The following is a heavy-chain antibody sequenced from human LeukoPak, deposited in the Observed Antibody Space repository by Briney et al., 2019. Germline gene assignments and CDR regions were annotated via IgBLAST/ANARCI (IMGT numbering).Heavy chain of an antibody. CDR1: GFTFNTYG. CDR2: ISNDGSSK. D-gene: IGHD2-2*01. V-gene: IGHV3-30*18. Sequence: SGGSLRLSCVASGFTFNTYGMLWVRQAPGKGLEWVAGISNDGSSKDYADSVKDRFTISRDNSKNTMYLQMNSLRAEDTAVYCCAKAAYCTSTSCHFSGYAQRPLDSWGQGTLLTVSS. CDR3: AKAAYCTSTSCHFSGYAQRPLDS. J-gene: IGHJ4*02.